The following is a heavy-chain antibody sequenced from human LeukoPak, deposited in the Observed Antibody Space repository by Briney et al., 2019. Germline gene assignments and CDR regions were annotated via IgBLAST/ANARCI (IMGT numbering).Heavy chain of an antibody. Sequence: SETLSLTCTVSGGSINSHSYYWGWIRQPPGKPLDWIGSVYYDGTSYSNPSLKARVGVFVHTSRDQFSLDLDFVTAADTALYYCVRHISTNTGYFDSCGQGTLVSVSS. CDR2: VYYDGTS. J-gene: IGHJ4*02. D-gene: IGHD5-24*01. CDR3: VRHISTNTGYFDS. CDR1: GGSINSHSYY. V-gene: IGHV4-39*01.